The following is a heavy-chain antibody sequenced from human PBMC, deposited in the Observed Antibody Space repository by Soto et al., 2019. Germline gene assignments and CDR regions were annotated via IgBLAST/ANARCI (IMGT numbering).Heavy chain of an antibody. D-gene: IGHD5-18*01. V-gene: IGHV1-3*01. CDR1: GYTFTSYA. Sequence: ASVQVSCKASGYTFTSYAMHWVRQAPGQRLEWMGWINAGNGNTKYSQKFQGRVTITRDTSASTAYIELSSLRSEDTAVYYCARDPSGYSLDDAFDIWGQGTMVTVSS. CDR2: INAGNGNT. CDR3: ARDPSGYSLDDAFDI. J-gene: IGHJ3*02.